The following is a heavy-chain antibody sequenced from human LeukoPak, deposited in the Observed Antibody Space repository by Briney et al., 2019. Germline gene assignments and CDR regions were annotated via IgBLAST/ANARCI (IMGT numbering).Heavy chain of an antibody. CDR3: ARHRGLWAAYYYYYGMDV. Sequence: SETLSPPALSLVAPSVVTTGAGSGSPPGKGLEWIGYIYYSGSTNYNPPLKSRVTISVDTSKNQFSLKLSSVTAADTAVYYCARHRGLWAAYYYYYGMDVWGQGTTVTVSS. V-gene: IGHV4-59*08. CDR1: VAPSVVTT. J-gene: IGHJ6*02. CDR2: IYYSGST. D-gene: IGHD3/OR15-3a*01.